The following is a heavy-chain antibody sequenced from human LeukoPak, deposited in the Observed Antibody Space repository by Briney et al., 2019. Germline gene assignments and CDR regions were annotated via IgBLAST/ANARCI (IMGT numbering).Heavy chain of an antibody. J-gene: IGHJ1*01. CDR2: IYYSGST. Sequence: SETLSLTCTVSGGSISSYYWSWIRQPPGKGLEYIGYIYYSGSTNYNPSLKSRVTISVDTSKNQFSLKLSSVTAADTAVYYCARHVSGEYFQHWGQGTLVTVSS. CDR3: ARHVSGEYFQH. CDR1: GGSISSYY. V-gene: IGHV4-59*08. D-gene: IGHD3-10*01.